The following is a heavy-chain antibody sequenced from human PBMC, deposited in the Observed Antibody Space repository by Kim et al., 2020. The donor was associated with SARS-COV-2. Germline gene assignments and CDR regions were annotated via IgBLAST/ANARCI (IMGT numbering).Heavy chain of an antibody. J-gene: IGHJ4*02. D-gene: IGHD2-8*01. Sequence: NKNYADSAKGRFTISRDDSKNTVYLEMNNLRREDTALDYCAKDKGVTSFDYWGQGTLVTVSS. V-gene: IGHV3-30*02. CDR2: NK. CDR3: AKDKGVTSFDY.